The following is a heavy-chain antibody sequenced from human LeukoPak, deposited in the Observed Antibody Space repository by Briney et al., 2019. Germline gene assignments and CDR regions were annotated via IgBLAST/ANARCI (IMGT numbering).Heavy chain of an antibody. Sequence: PGGSLRLSCAASGFTFSSYAMHWVRQAPGKGLEYVSAISSNGGSIYYANSVKGRFTISRDNSKNTLYLQMGSLRAEDMAVYYCARGKDYGSGKGYYYYYMDVWGKGTTVTVSS. CDR2: ISSNGGSI. D-gene: IGHD3-10*01. J-gene: IGHJ6*03. V-gene: IGHV3-64*01. CDR3: ARGKDYGSGKGYYYYYMDV. CDR1: GFTFSSYA.